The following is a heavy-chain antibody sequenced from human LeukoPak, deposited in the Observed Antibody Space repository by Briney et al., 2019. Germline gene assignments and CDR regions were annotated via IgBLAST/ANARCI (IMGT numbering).Heavy chain of an antibody. Sequence: GGSLRLSCAASGFTFDDYAMHWVRHAPGKGLEWVSGISWNSGSIGYADSVKGRFTISRDNAKNSLYLQMNSLRAEDTALYYCAKGKVAQWLVLNFFDYWGQGTLVTVSS. CDR2: ISWNSGSI. CDR3: AKGKVAQWLVLNFFDY. CDR1: GFTFDDYA. V-gene: IGHV3-9*01. J-gene: IGHJ4*02. D-gene: IGHD6-19*01.